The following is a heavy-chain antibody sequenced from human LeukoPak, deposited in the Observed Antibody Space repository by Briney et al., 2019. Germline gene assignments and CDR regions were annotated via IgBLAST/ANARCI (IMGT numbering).Heavy chain of an antibody. CDR3: ARQDWVSGWYRAKIDY. Sequence: PSETLSLTCTVSGDSITSYYWSWIRQPPGKGLEWIGYIYYSGSTNYNPSLKSRVTISVDTSKNQFSLKLSSVTAADTAVYYCARQDWVSGWYRAKIDYWGQGTLVTVSS. J-gene: IGHJ4*02. CDR2: IYYSGST. V-gene: IGHV4-59*01. CDR1: GDSITSYY. D-gene: IGHD6-19*01.